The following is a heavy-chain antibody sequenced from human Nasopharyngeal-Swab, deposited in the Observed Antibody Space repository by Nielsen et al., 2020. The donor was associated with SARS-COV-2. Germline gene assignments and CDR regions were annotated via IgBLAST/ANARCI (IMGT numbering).Heavy chain of an antibody. J-gene: IGHJ6*02. CDR3: AKAPYLRGLDV. Sequence: GEPLKISCAASGFTFSSYAMSWVRQAPGKGLEWVSIISGSGDTTYYADSVKDRFTISRDNSKNTLYLQTNSPRVEDTAVYYCAKAPYLRGLDVWGQGTTVTVSS. D-gene: IGHD2-21*01. CDR2: ISGSGDTT. CDR1: GFTFSSYA. V-gene: IGHV3-23*01.